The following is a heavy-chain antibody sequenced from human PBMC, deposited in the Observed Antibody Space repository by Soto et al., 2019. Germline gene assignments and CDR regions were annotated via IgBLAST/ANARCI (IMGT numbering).Heavy chain of an antibody. CDR3: VKDNYYDTTGPDQGVFHV. Sequence: GGSLRLSCAASGFNFNEDWISWVRLAPGKGLEWVGRIKGSVDGATTDYAPPVNGRITILRDDSTNTVLLQMKSLKAEDSGMYFCVKDNYYDTTGPDQGVFHVWGRGTMVTVSS. J-gene: IGHJ3*01. CDR2: IKGSVDGATT. CDR1: GFNFNEDW. D-gene: IGHD3-22*01. V-gene: IGHV3-15*01.